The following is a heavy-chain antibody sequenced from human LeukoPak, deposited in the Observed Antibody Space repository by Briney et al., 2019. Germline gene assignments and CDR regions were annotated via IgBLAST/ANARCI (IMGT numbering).Heavy chain of an antibody. CDR1: GGSISSSSYY. Sequence: PSETLSLTCTVSGGSISSSSYYWGWIRQPPRKGLEWIGSIYYSGSTYYNPSLKSRVTISVDTSKNQFSLKLSSVTAADTAVYYCARAGAAGNWFDPWGQGTLVTVSS. V-gene: IGHV4-39*07. J-gene: IGHJ5*02. CDR2: IYYSGST. D-gene: IGHD6-13*01. CDR3: ARAGAAGNWFDP.